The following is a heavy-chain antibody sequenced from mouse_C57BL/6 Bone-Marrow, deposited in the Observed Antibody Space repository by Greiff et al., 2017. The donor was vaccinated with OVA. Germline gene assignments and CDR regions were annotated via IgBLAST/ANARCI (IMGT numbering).Heavy chain of an antibody. J-gene: IGHJ1*03. CDR3: TRDGYPVLRYFDV. Sequence: EVKVVESGEGLVKPGGSLKLSCAASGFTFSSYALSWVRQTPEKRLEWVAYICSGGDYIYYAEPVKGRFTISRVNARNTLYLQMSSLKSEDTAMDYCTRDGYPVLRYFDVWGTGTTVTVSS. V-gene: IGHV5-9-1*02. CDR2: ICSGGDYI. D-gene: IGHD2-3*01. CDR1: GFTFSSYA.